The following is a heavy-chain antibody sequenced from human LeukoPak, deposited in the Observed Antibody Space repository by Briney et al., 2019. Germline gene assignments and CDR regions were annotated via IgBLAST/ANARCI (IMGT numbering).Heavy chain of an antibody. D-gene: IGHD1-26*01. V-gene: IGHV3-30*04. Sequence: GGSLRLSCAASGFTFSSYAMHWVRQAPGKGLEWVAVISYDGSNKYYADSVKGRFTISRDNSKNTLYLQMNSLRAEDAAVYYCARDIQWEHIDYWGQGTLVTVSS. CDR1: GFTFSSYA. CDR2: ISYDGSNK. J-gene: IGHJ4*02. CDR3: ARDIQWEHIDY.